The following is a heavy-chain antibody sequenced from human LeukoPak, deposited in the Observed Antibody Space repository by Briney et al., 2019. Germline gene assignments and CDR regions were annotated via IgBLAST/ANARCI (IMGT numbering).Heavy chain of an antibody. CDR2: ISGSGGST. J-gene: IGHJ3*02. V-gene: IGHV3-23*01. CDR1: GFTFSSYG. D-gene: IGHD3-10*01. Sequence: GGSLRLSCAASGFTFSSYGMSWVRQAPGKGLEWVSAISGSGGSTYYADSVKGRFTISRDNSKNTLYLQMNSLRAEDTAVYYRAKDRYGSGTGAFDIWGQGTMVTVSS. CDR3: AKDRYGSGTGAFDI.